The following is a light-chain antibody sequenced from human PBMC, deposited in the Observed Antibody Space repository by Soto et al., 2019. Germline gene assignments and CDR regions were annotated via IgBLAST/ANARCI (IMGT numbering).Light chain of an antibody. J-gene: IGLJ3*02. V-gene: IGLV2-8*01. CDR3: SSYAGSNNLLV. Sequence: QSVLTQPPSASGSPGQSVTISCTGTSSDVGGYNYVSWYQQHPGKAPKLMIYEVSKRPSGVPDRFSGSKSGNTASLTVSGLQAEDEADYNCSSYAGSNNLLVFGGGTKVTVL. CDR1: SSDVGGYNY. CDR2: EVS.